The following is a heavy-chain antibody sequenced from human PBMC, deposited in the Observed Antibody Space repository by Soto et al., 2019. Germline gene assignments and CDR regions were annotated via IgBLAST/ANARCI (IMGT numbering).Heavy chain of an antibody. V-gene: IGHV3-48*01. D-gene: IGHD2-15*01. CDR1: GFTFSSYS. J-gene: IGHJ4*02. CDR2: ISSSSSTI. Sequence: PGGSLRLSCAASGFTFSSYSMNWVRQAPGKGLEWVSYISSSSSTIYYADSVKGRFTISRDNAKNSLYLQMNSLRAEDTAVYYCAKDRNIVVVVAPLDYWGQGTLVTVSS. CDR3: AKDRNIVVVVAPLDY.